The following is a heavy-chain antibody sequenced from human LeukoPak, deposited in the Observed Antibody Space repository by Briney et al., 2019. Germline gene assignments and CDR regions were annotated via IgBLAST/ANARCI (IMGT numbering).Heavy chain of an antibody. V-gene: IGHV4-39*07. D-gene: IGHD3-10*01. Sequence: SETLSLTCTVSGGSISSSYYWGWIRQPPGKGLEWIGSIYYSGSTYYNPSLKSRVTISVDTSKNQFSLKLSSVTAADTAVYYCARAKLRFGELSAANAFDIWGQGTMVTVSS. CDR1: GGSISSSYY. CDR2: IYYSGST. CDR3: ARAKLRFGELSAANAFDI. J-gene: IGHJ3*02.